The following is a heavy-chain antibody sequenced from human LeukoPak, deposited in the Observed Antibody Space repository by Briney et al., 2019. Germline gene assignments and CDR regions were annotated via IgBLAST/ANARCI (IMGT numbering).Heavy chain of an antibody. D-gene: IGHD2-15*01. CDR2: ISSSSSYI. Sequence: GGSLRLSCAASGFTFSSYSMNWVRQAPGKGLEWVSSISSSSSYIYYADSVKGRFTISRDNAKNSLYLQMNSLRAEDTAVYYCASDSSRARDAFDIWGQGTMVTVSS. V-gene: IGHV3-21*01. CDR1: GFTFSSYS. J-gene: IGHJ3*02. CDR3: ASDSSRARDAFDI.